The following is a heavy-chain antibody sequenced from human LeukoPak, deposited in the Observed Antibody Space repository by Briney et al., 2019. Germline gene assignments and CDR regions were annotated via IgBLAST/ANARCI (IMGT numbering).Heavy chain of an antibody. Sequence: GGSLRLSCAASGFTFSDYDMSWIRQAPGKGLEWVSYISRSGSTIYYVDSVKGRFTISRDNAKNSLYLQMNSLRAEDTAVYYCARDVHIVVVTAPFDYWGQGTLVTVYS. CDR1: GFTFSDYD. J-gene: IGHJ4*02. CDR2: ISRSGSTI. D-gene: IGHD2-21*02. V-gene: IGHV3-11*01. CDR3: ARDVHIVVVTAPFDY.